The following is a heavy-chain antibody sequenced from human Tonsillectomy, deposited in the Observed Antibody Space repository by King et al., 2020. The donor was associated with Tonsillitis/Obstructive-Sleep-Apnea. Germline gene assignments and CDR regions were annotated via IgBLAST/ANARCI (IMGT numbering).Heavy chain of an antibody. CDR2: IYYSGST. CDR3: ARGDYGDFEYYYRYSMDV. V-gene: IGHV4-59*01. D-gene: IGHD4-17*01. CDR1: GGSISYYY. Sequence: QLQESGPGLVKPSETLSLTCTVSGGSISYYYWSWIRQPPGKGLEWVGYIYYSGSTNYNPSLKSRVTISLDTSNRQFSLKLTSVTAADTAVYYCARGDYGDFEYYYRYSMDVWGKGTTVTVSS. J-gene: IGHJ6*03.